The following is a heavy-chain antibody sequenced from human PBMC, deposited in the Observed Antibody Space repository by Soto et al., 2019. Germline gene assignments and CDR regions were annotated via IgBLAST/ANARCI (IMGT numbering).Heavy chain of an antibody. Sequence: QVKLVQSGTEVKKPGASIKVSCKASGYSLVTSGMTWVRQAPGQGLEWMGWISVYNGNTNYDQKLQDRVTMTTDTSTNTAYLEVRNLRSDDTAVYYCARAGQYYDASGYADWGQGTLVTVSS. D-gene: IGHD3-22*01. CDR2: ISVYNGNT. CDR3: ARAGQYYDASGYAD. CDR1: GYSLVTSG. V-gene: IGHV1-18*01. J-gene: IGHJ4*02.